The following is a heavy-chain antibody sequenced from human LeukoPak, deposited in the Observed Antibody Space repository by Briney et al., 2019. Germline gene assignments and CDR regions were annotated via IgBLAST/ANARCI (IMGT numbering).Heavy chain of an antibody. V-gene: IGHV3-48*02. Sequence: GGSLRLSCAASGFTFTSYSMNWVRQAPGKGLEWVSYISSSSSTIYYADSVKGRFTISRDNAKNSLYLQMNSLRDEDTAVYYCARGVAGTSQYFQHWGQGTLVTVSS. J-gene: IGHJ1*01. CDR1: GFTFTSYS. D-gene: IGHD6-19*01. CDR3: ARGVAGTSQYFQH. CDR2: ISSSSSTI.